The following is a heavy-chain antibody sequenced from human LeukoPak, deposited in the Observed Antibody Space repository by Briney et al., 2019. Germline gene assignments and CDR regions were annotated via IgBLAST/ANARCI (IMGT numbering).Heavy chain of an antibody. CDR1: GFTFSSNY. CDR2: IYSGGST. CDR3: ARAGGYGPYYYGMDV. Sequence: PGGSLTLSCAASGFTFSSNYMSWVRQAPGKGLEWVSVIYSGGSTYYADSVKGRFTISRDNSKNTLYLQMNSLRAEDTAVYYCARAGGYGPYYYGMDVWGQGTTVTVSS. J-gene: IGHJ6*02. V-gene: IGHV3-53*01. D-gene: IGHD3-10*01.